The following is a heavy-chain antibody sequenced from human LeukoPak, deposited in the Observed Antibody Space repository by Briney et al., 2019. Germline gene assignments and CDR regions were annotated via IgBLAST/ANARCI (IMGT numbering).Heavy chain of an antibody. CDR1: GGTFSSYA. J-gene: IGHJ4*02. CDR2: IIPIFGTA. CDR3: AREGGSNQALDY. D-gene: IGHD5-24*01. Sequence: SVKVSRKASGGTFSSYAISWVRQAPGQGLEWMGRIIPIFGTANYAQKFQGRVTITTDESTSTAYMELSSLRSEDTAVYYCAREGGSNQALDYWGQGTLVTVSS. V-gene: IGHV1-69*05.